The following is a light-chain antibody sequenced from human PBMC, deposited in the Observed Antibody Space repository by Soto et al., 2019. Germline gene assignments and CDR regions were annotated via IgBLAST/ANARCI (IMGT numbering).Light chain of an antibody. CDR2: GAS. V-gene: IGKV3-20*01. J-gene: IGKJ4*01. CDR1: QSVSSNH. CDR3: QQYVSSPLT. Sequence: EIVLTQSPGTLSLSPGERAALSCRASQSVSSNHLAWYQQRPGQAPSLLIYGASSRATGIPDRFSGSGSGTDFTLTISRLEPEDFAVYYCQQYVSSPLTFGGGTKVEIK.